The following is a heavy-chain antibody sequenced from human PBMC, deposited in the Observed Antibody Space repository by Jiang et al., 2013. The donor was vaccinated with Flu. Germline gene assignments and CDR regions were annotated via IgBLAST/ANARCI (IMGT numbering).Heavy chain of an antibody. D-gene: IGHD6-19*01. Sequence: LLKPSETLSLTCTVSGGSISSYYWSWIRQPPGKGLEWIGYIYYSGSTNYNPSLKSRVTISVDTSKNQFSLKLSSVTAADTAVYYCARDHSSGWYTPEYWGQGTLVTV. CDR2: IYYSGST. V-gene: IGHV4-59*01. J-gene: IGHJ4*02. CDR3: ARDHSSGWYTPEY. CDR1: GGSISSYY.